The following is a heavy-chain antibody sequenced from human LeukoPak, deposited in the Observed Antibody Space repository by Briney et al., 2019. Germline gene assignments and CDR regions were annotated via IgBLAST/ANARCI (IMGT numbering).Heavy chain of an antibody. V-gene: IGHV3-7*01. J-gene: IGHJ6*02. CDR2: IKQDGSEK. CDR3: ARDDDGSGSYYNSDRGMDV. CDR1: GSTFSSYW. D-gene: IGHD3-10*01. Sequence: PGGSLRLSCAASGSTFSSYWMSWVRQAPGKGLEWVANIKQDGSEKYYVDSVKGRFTISRDNAKNSLYLQMNSLRAEDTAVYYCARDDDGSGSYYNSDRGMDVWGQGTTVTVSS.